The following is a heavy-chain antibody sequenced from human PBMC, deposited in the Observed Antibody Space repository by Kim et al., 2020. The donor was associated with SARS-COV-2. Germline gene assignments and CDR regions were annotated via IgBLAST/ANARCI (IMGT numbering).Heavy chain of an antibody. CDR3: AKDQNECDLCHGDEILSSWFSAPDY. Sequence: GGSLRLSCAASGFTFSSYGMHWVRQAPGKGLEWVAVISYDGSNKYYADSVKGRFTISRDNSKNTLYLQMNSLRAEDTAVYYCAKDQNECDLCHGDEILSSWFSAPDYWGQGTLVTVSS. V-gene: IGHV3-30*18. D-gene: IGHD6-13*01. CDR1: GFTFSSYG. J-gene: IGHJ4*02. CDR2: ISYDGSNK.